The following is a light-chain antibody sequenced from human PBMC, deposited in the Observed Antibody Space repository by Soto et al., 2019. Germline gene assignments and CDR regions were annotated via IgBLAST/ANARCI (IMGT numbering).Light chain of an antibody. Sequence: DIQMTQSPSTLSASVGDRVVITCRASQSITTWLAWYQQQPAKDPKLLIYDASSLESGVPARFSGSGSGKEFTLTISSLQPDDFATYYCQQYNDYWTFGQGTKVDI. V-gene: IGKV1-5*01. J-gene: IGKJ1*01. CDR1: QSITTW. CDR3: QQYNDYWT. CDR2: DAS.